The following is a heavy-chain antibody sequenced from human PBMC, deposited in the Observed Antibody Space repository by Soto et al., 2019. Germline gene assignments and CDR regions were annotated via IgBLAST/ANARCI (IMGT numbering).Heavy chain of an antibody. CDR2: IYTSGST. CDR3: ARDGYDSSGYYYAYFDY. CDR1: GGSISSYY. V-gene: IGHV4-4*07. J-gene: IGHJ4*02. D-gene: IGHD3-22*01. Sequence: SETLSLTCTVSGGSISSYYWSWIRQPAGKGLEWIGRIYTSGSTNYNPSLKSRVTMSVDTSKNQFSLKLSSVTAADTAVYYCARDGYDSSGYYYAYFDYWGQGTLVTVSS.